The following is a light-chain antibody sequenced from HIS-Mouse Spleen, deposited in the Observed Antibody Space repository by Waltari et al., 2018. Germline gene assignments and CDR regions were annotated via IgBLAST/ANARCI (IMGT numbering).Light chain of an antibody. CDR2: GAS. CDR3: QQYGSSLFT. CDR1: QSVSSSY. V-gene: IGKV3-20*01. Sequence: EIVLKQSPGTLSLSPGERATFSCRASQSVSSSYLAWYQQKPGQAPRLLIYGASSRATGIPDRFSGSGSGTDFTLTISRLEPEDFAVYYCQQYGSSLFTFGPGTKVDIK. J-gene: IGKJ3*01.